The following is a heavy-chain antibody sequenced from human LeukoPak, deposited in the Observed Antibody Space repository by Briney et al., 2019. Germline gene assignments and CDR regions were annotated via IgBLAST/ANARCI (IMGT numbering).Heavy chain of an antibody. V-gene: IGHV1-18*01. Sequence: GASVKVSCKASGYTFTSYAMNWVRQAPGQGLEWMGWISAYNGNTNYAQKLQGRVTMTTDTSTSTAYMELRSLRSDDTAVYYCARDVRHYDSSGYFDYWGQGTLVTVSS. CDR1: GYTFTSYA. J-gene: IGHJ4*02. D-gene: IGHD3-22*01. CDR2: ISAYNGNT. CDR3: ARDVRHYDSSGYFDY.